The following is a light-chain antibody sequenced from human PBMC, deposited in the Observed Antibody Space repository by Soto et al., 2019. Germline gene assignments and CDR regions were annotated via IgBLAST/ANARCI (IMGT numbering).Light chain of an antibody. CDR1: QSVSSK. V-gene: IGKV3-20*01. CDR2: GAS. Sequence: EIVMTQSPATLSVSPGERATLSCRASQSVSSKLAWYQQKRGQAPRLLIYGASSRATGIPDRFSGSGSGTDFTLTISRLEPEDFAVYYCQQYGSSPRLTFGGGTKVDIK. J-gene: IGKJ4*01. CDR3: QQYGSSPRLT.